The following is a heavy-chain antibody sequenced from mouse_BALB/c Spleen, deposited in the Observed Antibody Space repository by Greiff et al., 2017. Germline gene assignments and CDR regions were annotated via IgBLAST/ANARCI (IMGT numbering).Heavy chain of an antibody. D-gene: IGHD1-1*01. V-gene: IGHV5-6-5*01. CDR3: ARGGVLPYAMDY. J-gene: IGHJ4*01. Sequence: EVHLVESGGGLVKPGGSLKLSCAASGFTFSSYAMSWVRQTPEKRLEWVASISSGGSTYYPDSVKGRFTISRDNARNILYLQMSSLRSEDTAMYYCARGGVLPYAMDYWGQGTSVTVSS. CDR2: ISSGGST. CDR1: GFTFSSYA.